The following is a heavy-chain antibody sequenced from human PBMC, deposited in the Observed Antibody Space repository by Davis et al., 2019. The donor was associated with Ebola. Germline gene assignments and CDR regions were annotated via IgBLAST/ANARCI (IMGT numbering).Heavy chain of an antibody. CDR3: AKVHSGPYFDY. V-gene: IGHV3-48*03. D-gene: IGHD1-26*01. Sequence: GESLKISCAASGFTFSSYEMNWVRQAPGKGLEWVSYISNSGSTRYYADSVKGRFTISRDNAKNSLYLQMNSLSADDTAVYYCAKVHSGPYFDYWGQGTLVTVSS. CDR2: ISNSGSTR. J-gene: IGHJ4*02. CDR1: GFTFSSYE.